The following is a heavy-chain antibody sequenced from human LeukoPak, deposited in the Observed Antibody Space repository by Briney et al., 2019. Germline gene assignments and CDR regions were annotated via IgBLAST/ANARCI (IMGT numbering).Heavy chain of an antibody. D-gene: IGHD1-7*01. V-gene: IGHV3-7*01. CDR1: GGTFREHW. Sequence: GGSLRLSCAVSGGTFREHWMTWVRQAPGKGLEWVAHINQDGSEKDFVGSVKGRFTISRDSGENSVFLEMNSLTVEDTAVYYCARGTTGTYWDWFDPWGQGTPVTVSS. CDR3: ARGTTGTYWDWFDP. J-gene: IGHJ5*02. CDR2: INQDGSEK.